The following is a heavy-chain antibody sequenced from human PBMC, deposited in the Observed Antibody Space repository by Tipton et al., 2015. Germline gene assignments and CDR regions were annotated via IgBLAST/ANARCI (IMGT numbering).Heavy chain of an antibody. J-gene: IGHJ4*02. V-gene: IGHV4-59*07. CDR2: IQYSGST. Sequence: TLSLTCSVSSDSISKYYWSWIRQPPGKELEWIGYIQYSGSTNYNPSLKSRVTISVDTSKTQFSLKMSSVTASDTAVYYGAGARGRRGGLFDSWGQGIGGTVSS. CDR1: SDSISKYY. CDR3: AGARGRRGGLFDS. D-gene: IGHD4-23*01.